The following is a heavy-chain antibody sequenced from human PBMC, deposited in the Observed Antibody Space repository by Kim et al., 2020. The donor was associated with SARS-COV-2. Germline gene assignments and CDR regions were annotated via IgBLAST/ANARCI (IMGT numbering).Heavy chain of an antibody. V-gene: IGHV3-30*04. CDR1: GFTVSNCA. D-gene: IGHD4-17*01. CDR3: VSEYSTPSYGDYTWAFHT. Sequence: GGSLRLSCAASGFTVSNCAMHWVRQAPGKGLEWVSLISYDGNNKLYVDSVKGRFTISRDNSKNKLYLQMTSLRPEDTAMDYCVSEYSTPSYGDYTWAFHTWGQGTMVTVSS. J-gene: IGHJ3*02. CDR2: ISYDGNNK.